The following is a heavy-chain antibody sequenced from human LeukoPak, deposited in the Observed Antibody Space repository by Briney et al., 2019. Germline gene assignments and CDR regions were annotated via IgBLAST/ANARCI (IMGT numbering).Heavy chain of an antibody. D-gene: IGHD1-26*01. V-gene: IGHV4-39*01. Sequence: SETLSLTCTVSGGSISSSSYYWGWIRQPPGKGLEWIGSIYYSGSTYYNPSLKSRVTISVDTSKNQFPLKLSSVTAADTAVYYCARQKSGNLRWGQGTLVTVSS. CDR3: ARQKSGNLR. CDR1: GGSISSSSYY. J-gene: IGHJ1*01. CDR2: IYYSGST.